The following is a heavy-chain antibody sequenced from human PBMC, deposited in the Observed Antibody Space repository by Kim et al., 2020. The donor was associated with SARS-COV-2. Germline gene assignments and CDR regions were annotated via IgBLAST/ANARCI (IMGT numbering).Heavy chain of an antibody. CDR3: ARVRSDSSGSEMHYYYGMDV. J-gene: IGHJ6*02. Sequence: RFTISRDNAKNSLYLQMNSLRAEDTAVYYCARVRSDSSGSEMHYYYGMDVWGQGTTVTVSS. D-gene: IGHD6-19*01. V-gene: IGHV3-48*03.